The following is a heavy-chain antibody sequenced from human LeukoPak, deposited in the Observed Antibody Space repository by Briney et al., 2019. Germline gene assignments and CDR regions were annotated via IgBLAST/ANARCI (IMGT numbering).Heavy chain of an antibody. CDR1: GGTMSSYY. CDR3: ARASSIHSNSSGSQVAFDI. J-gene: IGHJ3*02. V-gene: IGHV4-59*01. Sequence: SETLSLTCSVSGGTMSSYYWSWIRQAPGRGLEWIGYIHYTATTNDNPSLQSRVTMSVDRSKNQFSLKLTSVTAADTAVYSCARASSIHSNSSGSQVAFDIWGQGTGVTVSS. D-gene: IGHD6-19*01. CDR2: IHYTATT.